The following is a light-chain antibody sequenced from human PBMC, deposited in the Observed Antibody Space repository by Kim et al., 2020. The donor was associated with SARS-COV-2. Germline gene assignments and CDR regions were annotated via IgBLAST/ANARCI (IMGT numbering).Light chain of an antibody. J-gene: IGKJ2*01. V-gene: IGKV2D-29*01. CDR2: EVS. CDR1: QSLLHDNGNTF. CDR3: MQSLQIPPT. Sequence: QPASISCKSSQSLLHDNGNTFLYWFLQKPGQPPQLLIYEVSNRFSGVPDRFSGSESGIDFTLQISRVEAEDVGIYYCMQSLQIPPTFGQGTKLEI.